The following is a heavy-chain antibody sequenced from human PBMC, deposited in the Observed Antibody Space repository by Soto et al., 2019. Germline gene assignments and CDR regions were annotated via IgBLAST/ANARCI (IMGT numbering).Heavy chain of an antibody. CDR1: GGTFTSIA. J-gene: IGHJ6*02. V-gene: IGHV1-69*01. CDR2: IIPVLGTP. Sequence: QVHLVQSSAEVKKPGSSVKVSCKASGGTFTSIAFSWVRQAPGQGLEWMGGIIPVLGTPNYAQKFQARVTIXADASTTTXHMELSSLRSDDTAVYYCASSAGLDHLLNYYGLNVWGQGTTVTV. CDR3: ASSAGLDHLLNYYGLNV. D-gene: IGHD6-13*01.